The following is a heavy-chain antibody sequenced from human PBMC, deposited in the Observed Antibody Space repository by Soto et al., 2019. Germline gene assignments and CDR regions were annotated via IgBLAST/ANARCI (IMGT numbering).Heavy chain of an antibody. CDR2: INPSGGST. J-gene: IGHJ6*03. V-gene: IGHV1-46*03. Sequence: ASVKVSCKASGYTFTSYYMHWVRQAPGQGLEWMGIINPSGGSTSYAQKFQGRVTMTRDTSTSTVYMELSSLRSEDTAVYYCAGPIQLERRWGDYYYYYMDVWGKGTTVTVSS. CDR3: AGPIQLERRWGDYYYYYMDV. CDR1: GYTFTSYY. D-gene: IGHD1-1*01.